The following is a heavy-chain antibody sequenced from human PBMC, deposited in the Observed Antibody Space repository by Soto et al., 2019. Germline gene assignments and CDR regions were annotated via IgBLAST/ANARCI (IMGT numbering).Heavy chain of an antibody. CDR2: IYSSGST. V-gene: IGHV4-59*08. CDR1: GGSISGYY. J-gene: IGHJ5*02. CDR3: ARHDYGEGWFEP. Sequence: PSETLSLTCTVSGGSISGYYWSWIRQPPGKGLEWIGFIYSSGSTNYNPSLKSRVTISVDTSKNQFSLKLSSVTAADTAVYYCARHDYGEGWFEPWGQGTLVTVSS. D-gene: IGHD4-17*01.